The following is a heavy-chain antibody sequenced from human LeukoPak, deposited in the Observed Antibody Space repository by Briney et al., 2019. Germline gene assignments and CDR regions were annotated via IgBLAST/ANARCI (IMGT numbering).Heavy chain of an antibody. J-gene: IGHJ4*02. CDR1: GGSININTYY. Sequence: SETLSLTCTVSGGSININTYYWGWIRQPPGKGLEWIGSIYYSGSTYYNPSLKSRVTISVDTSKNQFSLKLSSVTAADTAVYYCATGVHGIAAAGDYYFDYWGQGTLVTVSS. D-gene: IGHD6-13*01. V-gene: IGHV4-39*07. CDR2: IYYSGST. CDR3: ATGVHGIAAAGDYYFDY.